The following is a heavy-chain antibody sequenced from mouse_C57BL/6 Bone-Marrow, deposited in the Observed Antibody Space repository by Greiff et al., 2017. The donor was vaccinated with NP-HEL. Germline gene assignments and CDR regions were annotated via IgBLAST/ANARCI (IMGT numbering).Heavy chain of an antibody. CDR2: IWRGGST. CDR3: AKRVDYYGSRVDY. J-gene: IGHJ4*01. CDR1: GFSLTSYG. Sequence: VKLQESGPGLVQPSQSLSITCTVSGFSLTSYGVHWVRQSPGKGLEWLGVIWRGGSTDYNAAFMSRMSITKDNSKSQVFFKMNSLQADDTARYYCAKRVDYYGSRVDYGGQGTSVTVSS. V-gene: IGHV2-5*01. D-gene: IGHD1-1*01.